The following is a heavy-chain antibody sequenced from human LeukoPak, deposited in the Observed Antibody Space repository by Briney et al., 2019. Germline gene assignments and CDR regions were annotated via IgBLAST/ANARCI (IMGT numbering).Heavy chain of an antibody. CDR2: INPNSGGT. V-gene: IGHV1-2*02. CDR1: GYTFTGYY. Sequence: GASVKVSCKASGYTFTGYYMHWVRQAPGQGLEWMGWINPNSGGTNHAQKFQGRVTMTRDTSISTAYMELSRLRSDDTAVYYCARDITGTTASYDPWGQGTLVTVSS. CDR3: ARDITGTTASYDP. D-gene: IGHD1-7*01. J-gene: IGHJ5*02.